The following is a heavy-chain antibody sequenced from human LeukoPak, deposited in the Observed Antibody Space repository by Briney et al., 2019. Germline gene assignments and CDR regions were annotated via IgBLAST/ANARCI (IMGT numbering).Heavy chain of an antibody. CDR3: ARTESGSRFDY. Sequence: SGPALVKPTQTLTLTCTLSGISLSTSGMRVSWIRQPPGEALEWLERIDWDDEKFYSRSLKTRLTISKDPSKNQVVLTMTNMDPVDTATYYCARTESGSRFDYWGQGTLVTVSS. CDR2: IDWDDEK. J-gene: IGHJ4*02. CDR1: GISLSTSGMR. D-gene: IGHD1-26*01. V-gene: IGHV2-70*04.